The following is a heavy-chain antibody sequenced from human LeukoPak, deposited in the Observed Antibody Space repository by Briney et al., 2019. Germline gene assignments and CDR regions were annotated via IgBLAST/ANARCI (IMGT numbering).Heavy chain of an antibody. Sequence: ASVKVSCKASGYTFTGYYMHWVRQAPGQGLEWMGLISPGGGGTSYAQKFQGRVIMTGDTSTGTVYMELSSLRSEDTALYYCARDEVAGVYYFDYWGQGTLVTVSS. D-gene: IGHD6-13*01. CDR1: GYTFTGYY. CDR3: ARDEVAGVYYFDY. V-gene: IGHV1-46*01. J-gene: IGHJ4*02. CDR2: ISPGGGGT.